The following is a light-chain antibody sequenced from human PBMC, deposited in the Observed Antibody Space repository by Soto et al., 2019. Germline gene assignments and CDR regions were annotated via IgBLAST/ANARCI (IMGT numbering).Light chain of an antibody. CDR2: GNN. V-gene: IGLV1-40*01. Sequence: QSVLTQPPSVSGAPGQRVTISCTGSSSSIGAGYDVHWYHQLPGAAPKLLVSGNNNRPSGVPDRFSASKSGTSASLAITGIQTEDEAQYYCQSYDSRLTADVFGTGTKLTVL. CDR3: QSYDSRLTADV. J-gene: IGLJ1*01. CDR1: SSSIGAGYD.